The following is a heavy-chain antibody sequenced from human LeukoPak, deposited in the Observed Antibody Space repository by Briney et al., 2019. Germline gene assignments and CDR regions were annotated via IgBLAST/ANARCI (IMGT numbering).Heavy chain of an antibody. J-gene: IGHJ4*02. CDR2: VSGGGGTT. D-gene: IGHD6-19*01. CDR3: PKDSPLVGYNSGWSSKSFDH. V-gene: IGHV3-23*01. CDR1: GFTFRSYA. Sequence: GGSLRLSCAASGFTFRSYAMSWVRQAPGRGLEWVSPVSGGGGTTYYADSVRGRFTISRDNSKNTVYVQLNILRADYAAVYYWPKDSPLVGYNSGWSSKSFDHCGQGPLVT.